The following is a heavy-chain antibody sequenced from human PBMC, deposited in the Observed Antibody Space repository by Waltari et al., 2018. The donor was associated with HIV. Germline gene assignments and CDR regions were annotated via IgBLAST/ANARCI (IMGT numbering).Heavy chain of an antibody. D-gene: IGHD3-16*02. CDR3: ARSVGFDHIWGSYPAD. CDR2: IGYRGST. Sequence: VQLHQWGAGLLKPSETLSLTCAVYVDSFDDYDWSFSEHYWTWIRQSPRKGLEWIAEIGYRGSTNYNPSLGSRFSISIDTSKKQFSLKVTSVTAADTGVYYCARSVGFDHIWGSYPADWRQGTRVTVSS. J-gene: IGHJ4*02. CDR1: VDSFDDYDWSFSEHY. V-gene: IGHV4-34*01.